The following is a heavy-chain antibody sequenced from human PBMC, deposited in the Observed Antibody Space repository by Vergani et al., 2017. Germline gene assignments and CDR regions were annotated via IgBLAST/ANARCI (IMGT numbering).Heavy chain of an antibody. CDR2: ISYDGSNK. Sequence: VQLLESGGGLVQPGGSLRLSCAASGFTFSSYAMHWVRQAPGKGLEWVAVISYDGSNKYYADSVKGRFTISRDNSKNTLYLQMNSLRAEDTAVYYCARDNRLRYFDWDADYWGQGTLVTVSS. J-gene: IGHJ4*02. CDR1: GFTFSSYA. D-gene: IGHD3-9*01. CDR3: ARDNRLRYFDWDADY. V-gene: IGHV3-30-3*01.